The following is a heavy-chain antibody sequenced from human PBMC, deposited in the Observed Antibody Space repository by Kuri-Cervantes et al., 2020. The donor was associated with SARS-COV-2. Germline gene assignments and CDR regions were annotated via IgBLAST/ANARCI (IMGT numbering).Heavy chain of an antibody. CDR2: ISYDGSNK. CDR3: ARAFMVRGVNGPGY. CDR1: GFTFSSYA. V-gene: IGHV3-30-3*01. Sequence: GESLKISCAASGFTFSSYAMHWVRQAPGKVLEWVAVISYDGSNKYYADSVKGRFTISRDNSKNTLYLQMNSLRAEDTAVYYCARAFMVRGVNGPGYWGQGTLVTVSS. D-gene: IGHD3-10*01. J-gene: IGHJ4*02.